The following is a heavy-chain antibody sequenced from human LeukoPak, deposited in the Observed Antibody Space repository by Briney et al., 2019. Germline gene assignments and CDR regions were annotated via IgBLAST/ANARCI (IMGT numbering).Heavy chain of an antibody. D-gene: IGHD6-13*01. V-gene: IGHV3-30*18. J-gene: IGHJ4*02. CDR2: ISYDGSNK. CDR3: AKDPSRPYSSSWLDY. Sequence: PGGSLRLSCAASGFTFSSYGMHWVRQAPRKGLEWVAVISYDGSNKYYADSVNGRFTISRDNSKKTLYLQMNSLRAEDTAVYYWAKDPSRPYSSSWLDYWGQGTLVTVSS. CDR1: GFTFSSYG.